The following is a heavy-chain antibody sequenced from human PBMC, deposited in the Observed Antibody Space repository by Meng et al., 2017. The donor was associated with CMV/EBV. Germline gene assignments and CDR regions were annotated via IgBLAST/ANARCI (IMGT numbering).Heavy chain of an antibody. V-gene: IGHV3-74*03. J-gene: IGHJ4*02. CDR1: GFTFNHYW. D-gene: IGHD7-27*01. CDR3: GRDLTGERDQ. Sequence: VQFVESGGGLVQPGGSLRLSCEDSGFTFNHYWMHWVRQVPGEGPVWVSRINTDGSFTSYADSVKGRFTISRDNAKNTLYLHMHGLRVDDSAVYYCGRDLTGERDQWGQGTLVTVSS. CDR2: INTDGSFT.